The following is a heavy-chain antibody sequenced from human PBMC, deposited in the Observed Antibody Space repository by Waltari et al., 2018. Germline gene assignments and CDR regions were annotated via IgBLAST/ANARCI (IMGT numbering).Heavy chain of an antibody. V-gene: IGHV4-39*07. D-gene: IGHD1-1*01. CDR1: GGSISHGDYP. CDR2: IHYTGST. CDR3: MRDQRSTVLD. Sequence: QLQLQESGPGLVKPSETLSLTCTVPGGSISHGDYPWGWVRQPPGKGLEWISTIHYTGSTYYNPSLKSRLTISVDTSKNQFSLKLSSVTAADTAVYHCMRDQRSTVLDWGQGTLVTVSS. J-gene: IGHJ4*02.